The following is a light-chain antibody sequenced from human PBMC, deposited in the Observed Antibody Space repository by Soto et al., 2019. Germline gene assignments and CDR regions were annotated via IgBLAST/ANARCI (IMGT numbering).Light chain of an antibody. J-gene: IGLJ1*01. CDR2: GVT. Sequence: QSALTQPASVSGSPGQSITISCTGTSSDVGGYDSVCWYQQHPGKAPKVMIYGVTNRPSGVSDRFSGSKSGNTASLTISGLQAEDEADYYCSSFTSSINYVLGIVTKVTVL. V-gene: IGLV2-14*01. CDR3: SSFTSSINYV. CDR1: SSDVGGYDS.